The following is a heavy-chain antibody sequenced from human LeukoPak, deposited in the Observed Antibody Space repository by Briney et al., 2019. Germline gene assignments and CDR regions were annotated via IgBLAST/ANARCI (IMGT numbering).Heavy chain of an antibody. D-gene: IGHD3-10*01. J-gene: IGHJ5*02. V-gene: IGHV3-7*04. CDR3: ARAASYYFGSGIRYYWFDP. Sequence: GGSLRLSCAASGFTFSNYWMSWIRQAPEMGLEWVANIKQDGSDNYYVDSVKGRFTISRDNAKNSLFLQMNSLRPEDTAVYYCARAASYYFGSGIRYYWFDPWGQGTLVTVSS. CDR1: GFTFSNYW. CDR2: IKQDGSDN.